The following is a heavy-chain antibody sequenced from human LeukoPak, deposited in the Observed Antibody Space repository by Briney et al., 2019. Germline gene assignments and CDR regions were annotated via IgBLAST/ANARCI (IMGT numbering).Heavy chain of an antibody. V-gene: IGHV1-2*02. J-gene: IGHJ6*03. CDR1: GYTFTGYY. D-gene: IGHD3-3*01. Sequence: ASVKVSCKASGYTFTGYYMHWVRQASGQGLEWMGWINPNSGGTNYAQKFQGRVTMTRDTSISTAYMELSRLRSDDTAVYYCARDLSTYYDFWSGSHYYYYYMDVWGKGTTVTVSS. CDR2: INPNSGGT. CDR3: ARDLSTYYDFWSGSHYYYYYMDV.